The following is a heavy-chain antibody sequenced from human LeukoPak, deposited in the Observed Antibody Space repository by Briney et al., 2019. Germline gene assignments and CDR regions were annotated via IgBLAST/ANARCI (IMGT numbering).Heavy chain of an antibody. J-gene: IGHJ4*02. D-gene: IGHD1-1*01. CDR2: SSGDSKFI. Sequence: PGGSLRLSCAASGFTLSHSAMSWVRQAPGKGLEWVASSSGDSKFIYYADSVKGRFTISRDNSKNTLSLQMNSLRAEDTAVYYCAKDSNWSFDYWGQGTLVTVSS. CDR3: AKDSNWSFDY. V-gene: IGHV3-23*01. CDR1: GFTLSHSA.